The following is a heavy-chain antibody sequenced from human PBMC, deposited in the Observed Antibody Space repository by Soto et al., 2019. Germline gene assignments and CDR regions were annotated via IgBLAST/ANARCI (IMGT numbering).Heavy chain of an antibody. D-gene: IGHD3-9*01. CDR3: ARQKAYDILTGYRNDAFDI. CDR2: MNPNSGNT. CDR1: GYTFTSYD. J-gene: IGHJ3*02. V-gene: IGHV1-8*01. Sequence: GASVKVSCKASGYTFTSYDINWVRQATGQGLEWMGWMNPNSGNTGYAQKLQGRVTMTTDTSTSTAYMELRSLRSDDTAVYYCARQKAYDILTGYRNDAFDIWGQGTMVTVSS.